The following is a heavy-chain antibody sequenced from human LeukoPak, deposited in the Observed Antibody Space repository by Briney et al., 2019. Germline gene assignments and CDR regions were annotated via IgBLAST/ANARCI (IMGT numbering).Heavy chain of an antibody. J-gene: IGHJ6*03. CDR2: IWHDGSNK. CDR3: AKGARDYMDV. Sequence: PGRSLRLSCAASGFTFSSYGMHWVRQAPGKGLEWVAVIWHDGSNKYYADSVKGRFTISRDNSKNTLYLQMNSLRAEDTAVYYCAKGARDYMDVWGKGTTVTASS. V-gene: IGHV3-33*06. CDR1: GFTFSSYG.